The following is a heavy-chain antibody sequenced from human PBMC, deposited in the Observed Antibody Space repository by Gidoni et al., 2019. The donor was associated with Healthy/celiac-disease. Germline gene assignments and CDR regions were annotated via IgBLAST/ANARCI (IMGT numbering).Heavy chain of an antibody. J-gene: IGHJ4*02. CDR3: ARAYCGGDCPPLWYFDY. V-gene: IGHV1-46*01. D-gene: IGHD2-21*02. Sequence: QVQLVQSGAEVKKPGASVKVSCKASGYTFTSYYMHWVRQAPGQGLEWTGIINPSGGSTSYAQKFQGRVTMTRDTSTSTVYMELSSLRSEDTAVYYCARAYCGGDCPPLWYFDYWGQGTLVTVSS. CDR2: INPSGGST. CDR1: GYTFTSYY.